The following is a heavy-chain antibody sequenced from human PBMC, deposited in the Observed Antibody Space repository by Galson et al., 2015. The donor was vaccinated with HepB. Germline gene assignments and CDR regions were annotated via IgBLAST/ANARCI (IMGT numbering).Heavy chain of an antibody. CDR1: GYTFTSYA. CDR3: ARAPGWELLNFDY. D-gene: IGHD1-26*01. Sequence: SVKVSCKASGYTFTSYAMHWVRQAPGQRLEWMGWINAGNGNTKYSQKFQGRVTITRDTSASTAYMELSSLRSEDTAVYYCARAPGWELLNFDYWGQGTRVTVSS. CDR2: INAGNGNT. J-gene: IGHJ4*02. V-gene: IGHV1-3*01.